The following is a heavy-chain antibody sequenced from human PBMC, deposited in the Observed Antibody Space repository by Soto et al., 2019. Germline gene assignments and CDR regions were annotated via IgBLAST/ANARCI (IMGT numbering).Heavy chain of an antibody. CDR1: GGSISSGGYY. Sequence: PSETLSLTCTVSGGSISSGGYYWSWIRQHPGKGLEWIGYIYYSGSTYYNPSLKSRVTISVDTSKNQFSLKLSSVTAADTAVYYCARSHRLYGSGSYLYYMDVWGKETTVTVSS. V-gene: IGHV4-31*03. J-gene: IGHJ6*03. CDR3: ARSHRLYGSGSYLYYMDV. CDR2: IYYSGST. D-gene: IGHD3-10*01.